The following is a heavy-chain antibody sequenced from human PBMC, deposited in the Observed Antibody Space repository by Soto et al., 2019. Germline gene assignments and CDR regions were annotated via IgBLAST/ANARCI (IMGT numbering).Heavy chain of an antibody. CDR2: IYHSGST. D-gene: IGHD4-17*01. CDR3: ARSYGDYVLYFDY. Sequence: SETLSLTCAVSGGSISSGGYSWSWIRQPPGKGLEWIGYIYHSGSTYYNPSLKSRVTISVDRSKNQFSLKLSSVTAADTAVYYCARSYGDYVLYFDYWGQGTLVTVSS. J-gene: IGHJ4*02. V-gene: IGHV4-30-2*01. CDR1: GGSISSGGYS.